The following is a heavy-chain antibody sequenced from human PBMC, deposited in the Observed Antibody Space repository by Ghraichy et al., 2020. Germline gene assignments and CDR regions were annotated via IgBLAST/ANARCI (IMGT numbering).Heavy chain of an antibody. D-gene: IGHD6-6*01. CDR3: ARHQLRYSSPYFDI. CDR2: IYYSGST. V-gene: IGHV4-39*01. CDR1: GGSISSSSYY. J-gene: IGHJ3*02. Sequence: SQTLSLTCTVSGGSISSSSYYWGWIRQPPGKGLEWIGSIYYSGSTYYNPSLKSRVTISVDTSKNQFSLKLSSVTAADTAVYYCARHQLRYSSPYFDIWGQGTMVTVSS.